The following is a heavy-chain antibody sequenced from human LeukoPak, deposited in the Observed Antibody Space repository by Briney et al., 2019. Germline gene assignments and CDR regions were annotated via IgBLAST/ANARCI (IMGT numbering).Heavy chain of an antibody. CDR1: GFIVSNSY. J-gene: IGHJ4*02. D-gene: IGHD6-19*01. V-gene: IGHV3-53*01. CDR3: ARDSNGPAF. CDR2: IYSGSGT. Sequence: GGSLRLSCAASGFIVSNSYMSWVRQAPGKGLEWVSVIYSGSGTFYSESVKGRFTISRDYSKNTLYLQMNSLRADDTAVYYCARDSNGPAFWGQGTLVTVSS.